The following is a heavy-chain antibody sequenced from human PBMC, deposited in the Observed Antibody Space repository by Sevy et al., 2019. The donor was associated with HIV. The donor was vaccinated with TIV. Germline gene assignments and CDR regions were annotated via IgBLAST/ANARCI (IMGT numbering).Heavy chain of an antibody. CDR3: ARELGPFDY. D-gene: IGHD3-16*01. CDR2: INTNTGNP. Sequence: ASVKVSCKASGYTFTRYNMNWVRQAPGQGLEWMGWINTNTGNPTYAQGFTGRFVFSLDTSVSTEYLQISSLKAEDTAVYYGARELGPFDYWGQGTLVTVSS. V-gene: IGHV7-4-1*02. CDR1: GYTFTRYN. J-gene: IGHJ4*02.